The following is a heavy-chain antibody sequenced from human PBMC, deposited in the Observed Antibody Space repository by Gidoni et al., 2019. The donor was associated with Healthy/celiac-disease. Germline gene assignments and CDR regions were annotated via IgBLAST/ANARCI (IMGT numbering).Heavy chain of an antibody. CDR3: ARDRGLLWGEGGYYYYGMDV. CDR1: GYSISSGYY. D-gene: IGHD3-10*01. Sequence: QVQLQESGPGLVKPSETLSLTCAVSGYSISSGYYWGWSRQPPGKGLEWMGRIYHSGSTYYNRSLNGRVTISVDTSKNQFSLKLSSVTAADTAVYYCARDRGLLWGEGGYYYYGMDVWSQGTTVTVSS. V-gene: IGHV4-38-2*02. CDR2: IYHSGST. J-gene: IGHJ6*02.